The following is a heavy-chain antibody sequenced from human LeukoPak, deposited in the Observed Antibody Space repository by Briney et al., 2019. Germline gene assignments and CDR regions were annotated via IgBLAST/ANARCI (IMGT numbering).Heavy chain of an antibody. V-gene: IGHV1-46*01. CDR2: INPSGGST. Sequence: GASVKVSCKASGYTFTSYYMHWVRQAPGQGFEWMGIINPSGGSTSYAQKFQGRVTMTRDTSTRTVYMELSSLRSEDTAVYYCAREGGGAYDSSDYWGQGTLVTVSS. D-gene: IGHD5-12*01. CDR1: GYTFTSYY. J-gene: IGHJ4*02. CDR3: AREGGGAYDSSDY.